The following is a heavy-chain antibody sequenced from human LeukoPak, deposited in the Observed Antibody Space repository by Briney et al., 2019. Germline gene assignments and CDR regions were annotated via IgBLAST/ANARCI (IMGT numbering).Heavy chain of an antibody. V-gene: IGHV3-66*01. CDR2: IYAGGRA. Sequence: GGSLRLSCAASGLTVSDNYVSWVRQAPGKGLEWLSLIYAGGRAYYADSVKDRFTISRDNPKNTLYLQINSLRVEDTAVYFCASEKSSYGPGNPGGFDYWGRGTLVTVSS. J-gene: IGHJ4*02. D-gene: IGHD3-10*01. CDR3: ASEKSSYGPGNPGGFDY. CDR1: GLTVSDNY.